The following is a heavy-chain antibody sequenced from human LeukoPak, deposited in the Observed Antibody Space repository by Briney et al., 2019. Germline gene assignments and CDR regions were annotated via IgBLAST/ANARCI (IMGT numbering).Heavy chain of an antibody. V-gene: IGHV3-21*01. CDR1: GFTFSSYE. CDR3: ARDVSIAVAGTPWFDP. CDR2: ISSSSSYI. D-gene: IGHD6-19*01. J-gene: IGHJ5*02. Sequence: GGSLRLSCAASGFTFSSYEMNWVRQAPGKGLEWVSSISSSSSYIYYADSVKGRFTISRDNAKNSLYLQMNSLRAEDTAVYYCARDVSIAVAGTPWFDPWGQGTLVTVSS.